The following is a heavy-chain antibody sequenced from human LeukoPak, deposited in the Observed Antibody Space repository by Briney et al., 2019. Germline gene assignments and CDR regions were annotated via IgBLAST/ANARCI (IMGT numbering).Heavy chain of an antibody. CDR2: INPNSGGT. Sequence: ASVKFSCKASGYTFTSYYMHWVRPAPGQGLEWMGWINPNSGGTNYAQKFQGRVTMTRDTSISTAYMELSRLTSDDTAVYYCARKLEGGDCFGYWGQGTLVTVSS. V-gene: IGHV1-2*02. D-gene: IGHD2-21*01. J-gene: IGHJ4*02. CDR3: ARKLEGGDCFGY. CDR1: GYTFTSYY.